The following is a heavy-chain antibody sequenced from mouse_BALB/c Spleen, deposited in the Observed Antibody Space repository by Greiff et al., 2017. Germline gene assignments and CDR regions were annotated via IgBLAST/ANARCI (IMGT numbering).Heavy chain of an antibody. CDR3: ARGYGNPGWLAY. J-gene: IGHJ3*01. D-gene: IGHD2-10*02. CDR2: INPNNGGT. V-gene: IGHV1-18*01. CDR1: GYTFTDYN. Sequence: VQLQQSGPELVKPGASVKIPCKASGYTFTDYNMDWVKQSHGKSLEWIGDINPNNGGTIYNQKFKGKATLTVDKSSSTAYMELRSLTSEDTAVYYCARGYGNPGWLAYWGQGTLVTVSA.